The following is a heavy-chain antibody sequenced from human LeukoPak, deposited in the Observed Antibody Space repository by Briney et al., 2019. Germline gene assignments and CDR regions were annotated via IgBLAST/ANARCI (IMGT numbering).Heavy chain of an antibody. Sequence: GGSLRLSCAASGFTFSNYAMHWVRQAPGKGLEWVAGISYDGSNKYYADSVKGRFTISRDNAKNSLYLQMNSLRAEDTAVYYCARDSADTYYDFWSGYYRASPFDPWGQGTLVTVSS. CDR2: ISYDGSNK. CDR3: ARDSADTYYDFWSGYYRASPFDP. V-gene: IGHV3-30*04. CDR1: GFTFSNYA. J-gene: IGHJ5*02. D-gene: IGHD3-3*01.